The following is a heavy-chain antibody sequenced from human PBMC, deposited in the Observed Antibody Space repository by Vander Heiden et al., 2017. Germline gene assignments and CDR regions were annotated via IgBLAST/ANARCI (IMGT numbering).Heavy chain of an antibody. CDR2: ISAYNGNT. D-gene: IGHD5-18*01. CDR3: ARDRVILYSYGPDFDY. Sequence: QVQLVQSGAEVKKPAASVKVSCKASGYTFTSYGISWVRQAPGQGLEWMGWISAYNGNTNYAQKLQGRVTMTTDTSTSTAYMELRSLRSDDTAVYYCARDRVILYSYGPDFDYWGQGTLVTVSS. J-gene: IGHJ4*02. CDR1: GYTFTSYG. V-gene: IGHV1-18*04.